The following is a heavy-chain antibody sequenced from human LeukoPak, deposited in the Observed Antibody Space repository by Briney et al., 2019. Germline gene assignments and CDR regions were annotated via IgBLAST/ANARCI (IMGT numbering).Heavy chain of an antibody. V-gene: IGHV4-61*02. Sequence: SQTLSLTCTVSAGSISGRNYYWSWIRQPAGKGLEWIGRIDASGNTNHNPSLESRVTISVDTSKNQFSLKLSSVTAADTAVYYCARDPPRGAFDIWGQGTMVTVSS. CDR3: ARDPPRGAFDI. CDR2: IDASGNT. CDR1: AGSISGRNYY. J-gene: IGHJ3*02.